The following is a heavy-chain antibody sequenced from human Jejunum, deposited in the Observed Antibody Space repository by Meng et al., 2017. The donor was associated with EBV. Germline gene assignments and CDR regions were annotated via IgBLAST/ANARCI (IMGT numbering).Heavy chain of an antibody. J-gene: IGHJ4*02. CDR3: VRDSSFNVH. D-gene: IGHD3-16*02. V-gene: IGHV3-21*02. Sequence: EVQLVGSGGGLVKPGGSLRLSCAASGFTFSSYSMNRVRQAPGKGLEWVSYISSGSSFIYYADSVKGRFTISRDDAKNSLSLQMNNLGADDTAVYYCVRDSSFNVHWGQGTLVTVSS. CDR2: ISSGSSFI. CDR1: GFTFSSYS.